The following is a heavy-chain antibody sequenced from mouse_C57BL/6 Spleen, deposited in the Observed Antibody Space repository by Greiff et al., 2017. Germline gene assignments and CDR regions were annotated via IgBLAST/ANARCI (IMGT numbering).Heavy chain of an antibody. CDR1: GYSITSGYD. J-gene: IGHJ2*01. CDR2: ISYSGST. D-gene: IGHD2-5*01. V-gene: IGHV3-1*01. CDR3: ARGGSNYYFDY. Sequence: EVQLQQSGPGMVKPSQSLSLTCTVTGYSITSGYDWHWIRHFPGNKLEWMGYISYSGSTNYNPSLKSRISITHDTSKNHFFLKLNSVTTEDTATYYCARGGSNYYFDYWGQGTTLTVSS.